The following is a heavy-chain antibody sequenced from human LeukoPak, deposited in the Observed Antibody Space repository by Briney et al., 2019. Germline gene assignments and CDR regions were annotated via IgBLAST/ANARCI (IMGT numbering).Heavy chain of an antibody. J-gene: IGHJ6*02. Sequence: SETLSLTCTVSGGSISSGGYYWSWIRQHPGKGLEWIGYIYYSGSTYYNPSLKSRVTISVDTSKNQFSLKLSSVTAADTAVYYCARDRYGDYVNYYYYYGMDVWGQGTTVTVSS. CDR2: IYYSGST. CDR1: GGSISSGGYY. D-gene: IGHD4-17*01. CDR3: ARDRYGDYVNYYYYYGMDV. V-gene: IGHV4-31*03.